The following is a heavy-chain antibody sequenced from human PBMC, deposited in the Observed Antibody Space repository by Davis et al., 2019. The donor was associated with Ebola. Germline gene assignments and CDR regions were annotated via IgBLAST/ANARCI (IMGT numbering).Heavy chain of an antibody. V-gene: IGHV3-73*01. CDR1: GFTFSGSA. J-gene: IGHJ4*02. CDR3: TMSAGIFDY. Sequence: GGSLRLSCAASGFTFSGSAMHWVRKASGKGLEWVGRIRSKANSYATAYAASVKGRFTISRDDSKNTAYLQMNSLKTEDTAVYYCTMSAGIFDYWGQGTLVTVSS. D-gene: IGHD6-19*01. CDR2: IRSKANSYAT.